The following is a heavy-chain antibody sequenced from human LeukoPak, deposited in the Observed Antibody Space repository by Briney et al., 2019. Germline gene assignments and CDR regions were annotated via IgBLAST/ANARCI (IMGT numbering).Heavy chain of an antibody. CDR2: INPNSGGT. Sequence: ASVRVSCKASGYTFTGYYMHWVRQAPGQGLEWMGWINPNSGGTNYAQKFQGRVTMTRDTSISTAYMELRRLRSDDTAVYYCARGGYDSSGYYYYYSMDVWGQGTTVTVSS. V-gene: IGHV1-2*02. D-gene: IGHD3-22*01. CDR3: ARGGYDSSGYYYYYSMDV. J-gene: IGHJ6*02. CDR1: GYTFTGYY.